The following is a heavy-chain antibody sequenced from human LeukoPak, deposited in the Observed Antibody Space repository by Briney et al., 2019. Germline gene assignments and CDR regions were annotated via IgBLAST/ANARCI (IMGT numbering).Heavy chain of an antibody. D-gene: IGHD5-12*01. CDR1: GYTFTGYY. CDR2: INPNSGGT. V-gene: IGHV1-2*06. CDR3: ASYSGYDYYFDY. J-gene: IGHJ4*02. Sequence: ASVKVSCKASGYTFTGYYMHWVRQAPGQGLEWMGRINPNSGGTNYAQKFQGRVTMTRDTSISTAYMELSRLRFDDTAVYYCASYSGYDYYFDYWGQGTLVTVSS.